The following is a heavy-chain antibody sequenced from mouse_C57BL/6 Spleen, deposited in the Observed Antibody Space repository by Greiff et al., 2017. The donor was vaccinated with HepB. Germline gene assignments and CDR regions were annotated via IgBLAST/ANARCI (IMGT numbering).Heavy chain of an antibody. CDR1: GYTFTSYW. CDR3: ARGNSNYDY. J-gene: IGHJ2*01. CDR2: IHPNSGST. V-gene: IGHV1-64*01. Sequence: QVQLQQPGAELVKPGASVKLSCKASGYTFTSYWMHWVKQRPGQGLEWIGMIHPNSGSTNYNEKLKSKATLTVDKSSSTAYMQLSSLTSEDSAVYYCARGNSNYDYWGQGTTLTVSS. D-gene: IGHD2-5*01.